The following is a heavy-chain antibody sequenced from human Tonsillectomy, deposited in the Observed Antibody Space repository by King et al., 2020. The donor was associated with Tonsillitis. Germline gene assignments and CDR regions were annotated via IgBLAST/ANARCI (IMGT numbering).Heavy chain of an antibody. V-gene: IGHV3-30*01. CDR3: ARYGGTYRACDY. J-gene: IGHJ4*02. D-gene: IGHD1-26*01. Sequence: VQLVESGGGVVQPGRSLRLSCAASGFTLSHSGMHWVRQAPGKGLEWVAVISYDGSNKYYADSVKGRTTISRDSSKNTLYLQMNSLRAEDTAVYYCARYGGTYRACDYWGQGTLAT. CDR2: ISYDGSNK. CDR1: GFTLSHSG.